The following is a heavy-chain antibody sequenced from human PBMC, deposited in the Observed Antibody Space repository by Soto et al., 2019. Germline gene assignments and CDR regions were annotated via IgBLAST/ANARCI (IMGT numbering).Heavy chain of an antibody. J-gene: IGHJ5*02. Sequence: QVQLVQSGAEVKKPGASVKVSCKASGYTFTSYGISWVRQAPGQGLEWMGWISAYNGNTNYAQKLQGRVTMTTDTSTSTANMELRSLRSDDTAVYYCARDSSAYCSGGSCYPLGWFDPWGQGTLVTVSS. CDR3: ARDSSAYCSGGSCYPLGWFDP. V-gene: IGHV1-18*01. CDR1: GYTFTSYG. CDR2: ISAYNGNT. D-gene: IGHD2-15*01.